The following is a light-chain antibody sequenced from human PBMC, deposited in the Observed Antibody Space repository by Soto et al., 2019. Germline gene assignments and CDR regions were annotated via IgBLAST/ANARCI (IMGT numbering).Light chain of an antibody. CDR1: QSVNNNY. CDR3: QQYATSPRT. V-gene: IGKV3-20*01. J-gene: IGKJ1*01. CDR2: VAS. Sequence: ENVLTQSPGTLSLSPGEEATLSCRASQSVNNNYLAWYQQIPGQPPRLLIYVASSRATGIPDRFSGRGSGTDFTLTIARLEPEDFSVYYCQQYATSPRTFGQGTKVDIK.